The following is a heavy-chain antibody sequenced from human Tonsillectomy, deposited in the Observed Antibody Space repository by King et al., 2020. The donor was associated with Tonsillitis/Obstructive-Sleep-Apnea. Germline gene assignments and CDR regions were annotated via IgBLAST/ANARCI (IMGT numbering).Heavy chain of an antibody. D-gene: IGHD6-19*01. Sequence: VQLVESGGGLVQPGGSLKLSCAASGFTFSGSAMHWVRQASGKGLEWVGRIRSKANSYATAYAASVKGRFTISRDDSKNTAYLQMNSLKTEDTAVYYCTTTVIAVAGTYAFDIWGKGTMVTVSS. J-gene: IGHJ3*02. V-gene: IGHV3-73*01. CDR3: TTTVIAVAGTYAFDI. CDR1: GFTFSGSA. CDR2: IRSKANSYAT.